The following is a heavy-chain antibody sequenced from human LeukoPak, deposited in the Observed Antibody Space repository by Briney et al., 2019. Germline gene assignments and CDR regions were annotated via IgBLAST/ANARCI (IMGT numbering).Heavy chain of an antibody. CDR2: IYPDDSGP. CDR1: GISFYNYC. V-gene: IGHV5-51*01. Sequence: GESLEISCNISGISFYNYCIGWVRQVPGKRLEWVGMIYPDDSGPTYSPSFQGQVTISVDKSINTAYLQWNSLQASENATYYCGMSEDSVRHQDGVFDDWGQGTMVTVST. J-gene: IGHJ3*01. CDR3: GMSEDSVRHQDGVFDD. D-gene: IGHD2-8*01.